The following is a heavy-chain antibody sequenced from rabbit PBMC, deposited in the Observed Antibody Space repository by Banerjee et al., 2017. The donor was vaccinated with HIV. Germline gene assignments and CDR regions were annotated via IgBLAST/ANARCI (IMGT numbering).Heavy chain of an antibody. J-gene: IGHJ4*01. CDR3: VRDDAGSAYGFKL. CDR2: INTSSGNT. CDR1: GFSFSNKYV. Sequence: QEQLEESGGDLVKPEGSLTLTCTASGFSFSNKYVMCWVRQAPGKGLEWIACINTSSGNTVYASWVNGRFTISSHNAQNTLYLQLNSLTAADTATYFCVRDDAGSAYGFKLWGPGTLVTVS. V-gene: IGHV1S45*01. D-gene: IGHD4-2*01.